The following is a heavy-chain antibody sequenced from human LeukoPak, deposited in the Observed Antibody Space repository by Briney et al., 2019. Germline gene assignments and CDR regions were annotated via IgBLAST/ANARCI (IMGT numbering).Heavy chain of an antibody. CDR1: GYTFTSSD. CDR3: ARGPGGERWLRGFDY. D-gene: IGHD3-16*01. Sequence: ASVKVSCKASGYTFTSSDINWVRQATGHGLEWMGWMNPNSGNTGYAQKFQGRVTMTTNTSISTAYMALSSLRSEDTAVYYRARGPGGERWLRGFDYWGQGTLVTVSS. J-gene: IGHJ4*02. CDR2: MNPNSGNT. V-gene: IGHV1-8*01.